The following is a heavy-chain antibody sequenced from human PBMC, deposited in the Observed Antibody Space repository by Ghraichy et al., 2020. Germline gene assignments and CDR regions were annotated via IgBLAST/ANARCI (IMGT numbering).Heavy chain of an antibody. J-gene: IGHJ3*02. V-gene: IGHV3-7*03. CDR1: GLIFSSYW. D-gene: IGHD3-10*01. Sequence: ETLSLTCAASGLIFSSYWMTWVRQAPGKGLEWVANINQDGREKYYVGSVKGRFTISRDNAKNSLYLQMNSLRAEDTAVYYCNSGDTFDIWGQGTMVAVSS. CDR2: INQDGREK. CDR3: NSGDTFDI.